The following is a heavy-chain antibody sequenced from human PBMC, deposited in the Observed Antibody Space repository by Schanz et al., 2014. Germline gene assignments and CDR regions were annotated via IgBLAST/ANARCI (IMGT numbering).Heavy chain of an antibody. CDR1: GFTFSSYS. CDR3: AKDAPYPFDL. V-gene: IGHV3-48*01. CDR2: ITYNGGTI. Sequence: EVQLLESGGGLVQPGGSLRLSCLASGFTFSSYSMNWVRQAPGKGLEWISYITYNGGTIYYADSVKGRFTISRDNAKNTLYLQMNSLRAEDTAIYYCAKDAPYPFDLWGRGTLITVSS. J-gene: IGHJ2*01.